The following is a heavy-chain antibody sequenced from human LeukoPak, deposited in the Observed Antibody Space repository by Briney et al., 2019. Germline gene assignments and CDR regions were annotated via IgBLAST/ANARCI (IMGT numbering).Heavy chain of an antibody. J-gene: IGHJ5*02. Sequence: SETLSLTCTVSGYSISSGYYWGWIRQPPGKGLEWIGSICHSGSTYYNPSLKSRVTISVDTSKNQFSLKLSSVTAADTAVYYCAREVSSWFGELPINWFDPWGQGTLVTVSS. CDR3: AREVSSWFGELPINWFDP. CDR1: GYSISSGYY. V-gene: IGHV4-38-2*02. CDR2: ICHSGST. D-gene: IGHD3-10*01.